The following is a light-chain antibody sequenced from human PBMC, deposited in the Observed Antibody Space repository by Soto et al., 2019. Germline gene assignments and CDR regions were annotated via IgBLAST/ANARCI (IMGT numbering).Light chain of an antibody. CDR3: QQYGSSPLT. CDR2: DTS. J-gene: IGKJ4*01. CDR1: QSVSSY. V-gene: IGKV3-20*01. Sequence: EIVLTQSPGTLSLSVGERVTLSCRASQSVSSYLAWYQQTPGQAPRLLIYDTSNRATGTPDRFSGSRSGTDFTLTISRLETKDFTVYYCQQYGSSPLTFGGGTTVEIK.